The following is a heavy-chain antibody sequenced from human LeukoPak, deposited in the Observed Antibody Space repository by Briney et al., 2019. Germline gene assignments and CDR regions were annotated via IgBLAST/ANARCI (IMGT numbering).Heavy chain of an antibody. J-gene: IGHJ4*02. V-gene: IGHV4-59*02. D-gene: IGHD3-10*01. CDR2: IYYSGST. CDR1: SGSVNSYY. Sequence: SETLSLTCTVSSGSVNSYYWSWIRQPPGKGLEWIGYIYYSGSTNYNPSLKSRVTISVDTSKNQFSLKLSSVTAADTAVYYCARDRRFGELDDWGQGTLVTVSS. CDR3: ARDRRFGELDD.